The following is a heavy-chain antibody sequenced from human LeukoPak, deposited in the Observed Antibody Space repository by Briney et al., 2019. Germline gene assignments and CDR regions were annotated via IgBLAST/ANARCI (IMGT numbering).Heavy chain of an antibody. D-gene: IGHD1-7*01. Sequence: SETLSLTCAVYGGSFSGYYWSWIRQPPGKGLEWIGEINHSGSTSYNPSLKSRVTISVDTSKNQFSLKLSSVTAADTAVYYCARGRFAATTAYYYYGMDVWGQGTTVTVSS. CDR1: GGSFSGYY. CDR2: INHSGST. V-gene: IGHV4-34*01. CDR3: ARGRFAATTAYYYYGMDV. J-gene: IGHJ6*02.